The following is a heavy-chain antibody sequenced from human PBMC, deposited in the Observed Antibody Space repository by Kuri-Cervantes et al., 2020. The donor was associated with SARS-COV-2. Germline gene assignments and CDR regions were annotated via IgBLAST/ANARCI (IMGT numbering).Heavy chain of an antibody. D-gene: IGHD6-6*01. V-gene: IGHV1-69*10. CDR3: AGLIAAHGYYYYYYMDV. CDR2: ITPILGTA. J-gene: IGHJ6*03. Sequence: SVLVSCKASGGTFRNIPMSCVRQDPGQEVEWMGGITPILGTANYADDYEDRVTITADYSTRKAYMELSSLRSEDAAVYYCAGLIAAHGYYYYYYMDVWGKGTTVTVSS. CDR1: GGTFRNIP.